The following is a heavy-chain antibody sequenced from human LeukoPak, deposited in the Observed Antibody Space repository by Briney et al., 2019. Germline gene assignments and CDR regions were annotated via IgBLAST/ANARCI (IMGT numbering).Heavy chain of an antibody. V-gene: IGHV3-9*03. Sequence: QPGRSLRLSCAASGFTFDDYAMHWVRQAPGKGLEWVSGISWNSGSIGYADSVKGRFTISRDNAKNSLYLQMNSLRAEDMALYYCAKDIGSTVTTLFDYWGQGTLVTVSS. D-gene: IGHD4-17*01. J-gene: IGHJ4*02. CDR1: GFTFDDYA. CDR2: ISWNSGSI. CDR3: AKDIGSTVTTLFDY.